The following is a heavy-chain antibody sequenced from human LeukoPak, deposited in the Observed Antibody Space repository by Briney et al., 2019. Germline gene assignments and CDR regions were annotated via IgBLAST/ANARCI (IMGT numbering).Heavy chain of an antibody. CDR1: GGSFSGYY. J-gene: IGHJ4*02. CDR2: INHSGST. V-gene: IGHV4-34*01. Sequence: SETLSLTCAVYGGSFSGYYWSWIRQPPGKGLEWIGEINHSGSTNYSPSLKSRVTISVDTSKNQFSLKLSSVTAADTAVYYCARRPYYYDSSGYYSDDYWGQGTLVTVSS. D-gene: IGHD3-22*01. CDR3: ARRPYYYDSSGYYSDDY.